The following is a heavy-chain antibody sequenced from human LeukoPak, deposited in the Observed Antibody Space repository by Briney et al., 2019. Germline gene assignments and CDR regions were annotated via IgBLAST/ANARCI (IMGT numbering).Heavy chain of an antibody. CDR2: ISGSGGST. CDR1: GFTFSSYA. V-gene: IGHV3-23*01. CDR3: AKYTAATNSYFDY. J-gene: IGHJ4*02. D-gene: IGHD2-15*01. Sequence: GESLRLSCAASGFTFSSYAMSWVRQAPGKGLEWVSAISGSGGSTYYADSVKGRFTISRDNSKNTLYLQMNSLRAEDTAVYYCAKYTAATNSYFDYWGQGTLVTVSS.